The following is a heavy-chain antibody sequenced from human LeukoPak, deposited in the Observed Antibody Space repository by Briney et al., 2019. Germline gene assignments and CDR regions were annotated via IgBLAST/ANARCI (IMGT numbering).Heavy chain of an antibody. J-gene: IGHJ4*02. CDR1: RYTFTRNT. Sequence: ASVKVSCTASRYTFTRNTINWVRQAPGQGLEWIGWVNTNTGNPTYAQGFTGRFVFSSDTSVSTAYLQIGSLKAEDTAVYYCVTNFDSSGYFGYWGQGTLDTVSS. CDR2: VNTNTGNP. CDR3: VTNFDSSGYFGY. D-gene: IGHD3-22*01. V-gene: IGHV7-4-1*01.